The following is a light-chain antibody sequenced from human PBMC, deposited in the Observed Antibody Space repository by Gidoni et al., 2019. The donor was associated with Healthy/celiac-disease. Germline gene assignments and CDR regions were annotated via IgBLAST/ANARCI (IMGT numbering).Light chain of an antibody. J-gene: IGLJ2*01. Sequence: SYDLTQPPSVSVSPAQTASITCYGDKLGDKYACWYQQKPGQSPVLVIYQDSKRPSGIPERFSGSNSGNTATLTISGTQAMDEADYYCQAWDSSTLVFGGGTKLTVL. V-gene: IGLV3-1*01. CDR1: KLGDKY. CDR2: QDS. CDR3: QAWDSSTLV.